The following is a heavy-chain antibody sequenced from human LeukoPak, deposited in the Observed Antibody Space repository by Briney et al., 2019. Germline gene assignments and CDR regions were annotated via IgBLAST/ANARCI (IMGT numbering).Heavy chain of an antibody. CDR2: ISYDGTNK. D-gene: IGHD3-16*02. V-gene: IGHV3-30*18. Sequence: GGSLRLSCAASRFTFNSYGMHWVRQAPGKGLEWVAVISYDGTNKYYADSVKGRFTISRDNSKNTLYLNSLRAEDTAVYYCAKEYYDYVWGSYRYLHYWGQGTLVTVSS. CDR1: RFTFNSYG. CDR3: AKEYYDYVWGSYRYLHY. J-gene: IGHJ4*02.